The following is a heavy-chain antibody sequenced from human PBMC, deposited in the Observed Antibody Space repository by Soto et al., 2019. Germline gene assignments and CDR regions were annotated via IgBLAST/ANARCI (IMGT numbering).Heavy chain of an antibody. CDR2: ISGSGGST. J-gene: IGHJ5*02. V-gene: IGHV3-23*01. CDR3: ASIAAAGTSWFDP. CDR1: GCTFSSYA. Sequence: GSLIRSCSASGCTFSSYAMSWVRQAPGKGLEWVSAISGSGGSTYYADSVKGRFTISRDNSKNTLYLQMNSLRAEDTAVYYCASIAAAGTSWFDPWGQGTMVTV. D-gene: IGHD6-13*01.